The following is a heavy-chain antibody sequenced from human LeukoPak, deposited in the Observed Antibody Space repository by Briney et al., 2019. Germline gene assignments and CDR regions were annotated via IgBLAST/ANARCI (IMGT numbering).Heavy chain of an antibody. V-gene: IGHV4-34*01. D-gene: IGHD3-16*01. CDR2: INHSGST. CDR1: GGSFSGYY. CDR3: AYHFGGQTPFRDY. Sequence: SETLSLTRAVYGGSFSGYYWSWIRQPPGKGLEWIGEINHSGSTNYNPSLRSRVTISVDTSKNQFSLKLSSVTAADTAVYYCAYHFGGQTPFRDYWGQGTLVTVSS. J-gene: IGHJ4*02.